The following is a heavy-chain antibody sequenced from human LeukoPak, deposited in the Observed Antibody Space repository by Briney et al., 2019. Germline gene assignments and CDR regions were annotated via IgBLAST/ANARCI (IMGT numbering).Heavy chain of an antibody. J-gene: IGHJ4*02. Sequence: SVKVSRKASGGTFSSYAISWVRQAPGQGLERMGGIIPIFGTANYAQKFQGRVTITTDESTSTAYMELSSLRSEGTAVYYCARGNMYYYDSSGSYRFDYWGQGTVVTVSS. V-gene: IGHV1-69*05. CDR3: ARGNMYYYDSSGSYRFDY. D-gene: IGHD3-22*01. CDR2: IIPIFGTA. CDR1: GGTFSSYA.